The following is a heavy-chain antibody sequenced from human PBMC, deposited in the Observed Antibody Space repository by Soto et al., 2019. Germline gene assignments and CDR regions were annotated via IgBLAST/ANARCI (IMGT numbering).Heavy chain of an antibody. CDR1: GFTFSSYS. V-gene: IGHV3-48*02. CDR3: ARDRRGWITGTTSGAPDDY. D-gene: IGHD1-7*01. Sequence: GGSLRLSCAASGFTFSSYSMNWVRQAPGKGLEWVSYISSSSSTIYYADSVKGRFTISRDNAKNSLYLQMNSLRDEDTAVYFCARDRRGWITGTTSGAPDDYWGQGTLVTVSS. CDR2: ISSSSSTI. J-gene: IGHJ4*02.